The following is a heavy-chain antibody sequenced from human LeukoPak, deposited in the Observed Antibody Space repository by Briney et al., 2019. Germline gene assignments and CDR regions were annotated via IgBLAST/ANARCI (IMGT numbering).Heavy chain of an antibody. V-gene: IGHV4-34*01. J-gene: IGHJ4*02. CDR3: ARGGIQLWFGRRPYFDY. Sequence: SETLSLTCAVYGGSFSGYYWSWIRQPPGKGLEWMGEINHSGSTKYNPSLKSRVTISVDTSKNQFSLKLSSVTAADTAVYYCARGGIQLWFGRRPYFDYWGQGTLVTVSS. CDR2: INHSGST. CDR1: GGSFSGYY. D-gene: IGHD5-18*01.